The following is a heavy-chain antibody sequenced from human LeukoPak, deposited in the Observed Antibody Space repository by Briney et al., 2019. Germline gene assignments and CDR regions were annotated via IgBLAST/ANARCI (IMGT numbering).Heavy chain of an antibody. CDR2: ISESGDTT. Sequence: GGTLRLSCAASGCPFDNYAMNWVRQAPGKGLEWVSSISESGDTTHYADSVKGRFTISRDNSQNTLFLQMNSLRAEDTALYYCAKQWVDCWGQGTLVTVSS. CDR1: GCPFDNYA. V-gene: IGHV3-23*01. D-gene: IGHD2-8*01. CDR3: AKQWVDC. J-gene: IGHJ4*02.